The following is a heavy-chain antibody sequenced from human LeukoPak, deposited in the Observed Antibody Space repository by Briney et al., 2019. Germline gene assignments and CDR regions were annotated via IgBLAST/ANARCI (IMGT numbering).Heavy chain of an antibody. J-gene: IGHJ6*03. CDR3: ARRGSSWSSCYYYYYMDV. D-gene: IGHD2-15*01. V-gene: IGHV3-7*01. CDR2: IKQDGSEK. Sequence: GGSLRLSCAASGFTFSSYWMSWVRQAPGKGLEWVANIKQDGSEKYYVDSVKGRFTISRDNAKNSLYLQMNSLRAEDTAVYYCARRGSSWSSCYYYYYMDVWGKGTTVTVSS. CDR1: GFTFSSYW.